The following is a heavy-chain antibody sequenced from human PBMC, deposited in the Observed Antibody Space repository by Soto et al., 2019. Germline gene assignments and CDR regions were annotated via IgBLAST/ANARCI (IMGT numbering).Heavy chain of an antibody. CDR1: GGTFSSYA. J-gene: IGHJ6*02. CDR3: ARDRGYNPTNNYYYYGMDV. Sequence: ASVKVSCKASGGTFSSYAISWVRQAPGQGLEWMGGIIPIFGTANYAQKFQGRVTITADESTSTAYMELSSLRSEDTAVYYCARDRGYNPTNNYYYYGMDVWGQGTTVTVSS. D-gene: IGHD5-12*01. CDR2: IIPIFGTA. V-gene: IGHV1-69*13.